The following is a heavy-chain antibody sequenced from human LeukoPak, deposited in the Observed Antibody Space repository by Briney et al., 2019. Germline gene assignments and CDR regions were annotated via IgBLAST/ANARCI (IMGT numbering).Heavy chain of an antibody. CDR1: GGSISSSSYY. D-gene: IGHD6-13*01. Sequence: SETLSLTCTVSGGSISSSSYYWGWIRQPPGKGLEWIGSIYYSGSTYYNPSLKSRVTISVDTSKNQFSLKLSSVTAADTAVYYCARESHGSSWYVRANWFDPWGQGTLVTVSS. V-gene: IGHV4-39*02. CDR3: ARESHGSSWYVRANWFDP. J-gene: IGHJ5*02. CDR2: IYYSGST.